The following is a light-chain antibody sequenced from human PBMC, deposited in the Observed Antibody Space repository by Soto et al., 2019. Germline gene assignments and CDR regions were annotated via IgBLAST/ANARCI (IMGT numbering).Light chain of an antibody. Sequence: EIVLTQSPATLSLSPGERATLSCRASQSVSSYLAWYQQKPGQAPRLLIYDASNRATGIPARFSGSGSGTDFTLTISSLEPEDFAVYYCHQRSNWPEAYTFGQGTKLEIK. J-gene: IGKJ2*01. CDR3: HQRSNWPEAYT. CDR1: QSVSSY. V-gene: IGKV3-11*01. CDR2: DAS.